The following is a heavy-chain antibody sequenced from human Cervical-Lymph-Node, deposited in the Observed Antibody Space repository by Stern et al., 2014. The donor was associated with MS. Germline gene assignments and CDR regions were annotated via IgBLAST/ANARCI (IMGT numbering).Heavy chain of an antibody. D-gene: IGHD2-8*01. CDR3: ARDYEDTSMLFDH. CDR1: GFTFSRYG. CDR2: ISYDGNHK. J-gene: IGHJ4*02. V-gene: IGHV3-30*03. Sequence: VQLVESGGAVVQPGRSLRLSCAASGFTFSRYGMHWVRQAPGKGLEWVTVISYDGNHKYYAASLKGRFTISRDNSKNTLHLQMNSVTPDDTAIYYCARDYEDTSMLFDHWGQGTLVTVSS.